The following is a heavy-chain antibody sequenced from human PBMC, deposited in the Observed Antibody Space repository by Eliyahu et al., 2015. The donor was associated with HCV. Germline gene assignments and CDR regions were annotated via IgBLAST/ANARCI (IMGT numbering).Heavy chain of an antibody. Sequence: EVQLVQSGAEVKKPGESLKISCKGSGYSFTTYWIGWVRQMPGKGLEGMGVIYPPXSDTRXSPSFQGQVTISADKSISTAYLQWKSLKASDTAMYYCARHGGGRYSAYPADYWGQGTLVTVSS. J-gene: IGHJ4*02. D-gene: IGHD5-12*01. CDR3: ARHGGGRYSAYPADY. V-gene: IGHV5-51*01. CDR2: IYPPXSDT. CDR1: GYSFTTYW.